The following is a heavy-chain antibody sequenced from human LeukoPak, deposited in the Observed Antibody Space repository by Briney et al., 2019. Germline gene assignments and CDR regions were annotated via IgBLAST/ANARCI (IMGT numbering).Heavy chain of an antibody. CDR2: IKHDGSEK. V-gene: IGHV3-7*01. D-gene: IGHD3-3*01. J-gene: IGHJ4*02. CDR3: ATDRGWRTSGYYLYYFEY. Sequence: GGSLRLSCEASGFIFTNFFMSWVRQAPGKGLEWVASIKHDGSEKYYVDSVRGRFTISRDNTKNLLYLQMSSLRAEDTAVYYCATDRGWRTSGYYLYYFEYWGQGTLVTFSS. CDR1: GFIFTNFF.